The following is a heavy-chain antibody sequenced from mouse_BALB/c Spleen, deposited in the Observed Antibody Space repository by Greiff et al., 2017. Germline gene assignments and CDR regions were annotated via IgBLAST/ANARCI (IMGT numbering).Heavy chain of an antibody. CDR2: IDPANGNT. D-gene: IGHD3-2*01. CDR3: ARSGTDSSGYIFAY. J-gene: IGHJ3*01. CDR1: GFNIKDTY. Sequence: EVKLVESGAELVKPGASVKLSCTASGFNIKDTYMHWVKQRPEQGLEWIGRIDPANGNTKYDPKFQGKATITADTSSNTAYLQLSSLTSEDTAVYYCARSGTDSSGYIFAYWGQGTLVTVSA. V-gene: IGHV14-3*02.